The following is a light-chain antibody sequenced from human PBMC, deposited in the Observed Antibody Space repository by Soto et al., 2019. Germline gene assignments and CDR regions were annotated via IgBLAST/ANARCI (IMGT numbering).Light chain of an antibody. CDR3: QQYNSYPRT. CDR2: GAS. V-gene: IGKV3-15*01. CDR1: QSVGSN. J-gene: IGKJ1*01. Sequence: EIALTQSPDTLSVFSGERAALSCLASQSVGSNLAWYQQKPGQAPRLLIYGASTRATGIPARFSGSGSGTEFTLTISSLQPDDFATYYCQQYNSYPRTFGQGTKVDIK.